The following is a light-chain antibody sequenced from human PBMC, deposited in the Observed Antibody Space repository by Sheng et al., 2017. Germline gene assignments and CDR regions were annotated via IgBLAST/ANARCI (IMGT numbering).Light chain of an antibody. CDR3: LQDYHYPWT. J-gene: IGKJ1*01. V-gene: IGKV1-6*01. CDR1: QGIRND. Sequence: AIQLTQSPTSLSASVGDRVTITCRASQGIRNDLGWYQHKVGTAPKLLVYAGSTLQSGVPSRFSGSGSGTDFSLTISSLQPEDFATYYCLQDYHYPWTFGQGTEGGIQ. CDR2: AGS.